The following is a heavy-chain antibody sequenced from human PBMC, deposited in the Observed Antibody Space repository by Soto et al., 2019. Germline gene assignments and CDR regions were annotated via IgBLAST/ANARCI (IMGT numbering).Heavy chain of an antibody. V-gene: IGHV1-69*01. Sequence: QVQLVQSGAEMQQPGASVRVSCKASGGTFSKYAFSWVRQAPGQGLEWLGGTIPMFGTPNYAQKFQGRVAISADESTATVYMEFSSLRSEDTAVYFCARPLRDRNYYYGMAVWGQGTTVTVYS. CDR2: TIPMFGTP. J-gene: IGHJ6*02. CDR1: GGTFSKYA. D-gene: IGHD3-22*01. CDR3: ARPLRDRNYYYGMAV.